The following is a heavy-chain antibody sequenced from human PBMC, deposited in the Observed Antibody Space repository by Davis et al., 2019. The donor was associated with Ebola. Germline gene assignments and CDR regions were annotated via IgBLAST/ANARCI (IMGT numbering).Heavy chain of an antibody. Sequence: PSETLSLTCTVSGYSISSGYYWGWIRQPPGKGLEWIGSIYHSGSTYYNPSLKSRVIISADTSKNQFSLKLTSVTAADTAVYYCVRFGYGAYWGQGTLVTVSS. CDR2: IYHSGST. CDR1: GYSISSGYY. V-gene: IGHV4-38-2*02. CDR3: VRFGYGAY. D-gene: IGHD3-22*01. J-gene: IGHJ4*02.